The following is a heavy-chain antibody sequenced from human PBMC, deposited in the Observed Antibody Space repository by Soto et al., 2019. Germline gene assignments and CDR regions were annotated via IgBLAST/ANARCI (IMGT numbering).Heavy chain of an antibody. V-gene: IGHV3-11*05. D-gene: IGHD1-26*01. CDR3: AGAAGELGYFAY. Sequence: QVQLVESGGGLVKPGGSLRLSCAASGFTFSDYYMSWIRQAPGKGLEWVSYISSSSSYTNYADSVKGRFTLSRDNANNSLYLQMNSLRAADTAVYYCAGAAGELGYFAYWGQGTLVTVSS. CDR1: GFTFSDYY. CDR2: ISSSSSYT. J-gene: IGHJ4*02.